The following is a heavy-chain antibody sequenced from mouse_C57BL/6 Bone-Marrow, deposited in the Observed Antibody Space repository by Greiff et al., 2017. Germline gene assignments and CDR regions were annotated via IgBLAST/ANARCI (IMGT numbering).Heavy chain of an antibody. CDR1: GYSFTGSY. V-gene: IGHV1-42*01. CDR2: INPSTGGT. Sequence: DVKLVESGPELVKPGASVKISCTASGYSFTGSYMNWVKQSPEQSLEWIGEINPSTGGTTYNQKFQAKATLTVDKSSSTAYMQLKSLTSEDSAVDYCASRRQLRPFAYWGQGTLVTVSA. D-gene: IGHD3-2*02. CDR3: ASRRQLRPFAY. J-gene: IGHJ3*01.